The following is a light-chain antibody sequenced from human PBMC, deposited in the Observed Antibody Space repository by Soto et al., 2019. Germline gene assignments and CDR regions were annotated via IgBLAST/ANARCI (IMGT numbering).Light chain of an antibody. CDR2: DVS. CDR3: SSYRGSSTLVI. CDR1: SSDVGGYNY. J-gene: IGLJ2*01. V-gene: IGLV2-14*01. Sequence: QSALTQPASVSGSHGQSITISCTGSSSDVGGYNYVSWYQQHPDKAPKLMIYDVSNRPSGVSNRFSGSKSGNTASLTISGLQAEDEAHYYCSSYRGSSTLVIFGGGTKVTVL.